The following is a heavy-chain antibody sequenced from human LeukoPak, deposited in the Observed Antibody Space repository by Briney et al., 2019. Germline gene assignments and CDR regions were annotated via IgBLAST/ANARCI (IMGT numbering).Heavy chain of an antibody. CDR1: GGSISSGSYY. CDR2: IYTSGST. J-gene: IGHJ4*02. D-gene: IGHD3-22*01. Sequence: PSETLSLTCTVSGGSISSGSYYWSWIRQPAGKGLEWIGRIYTSGSTNYNPSLKSRVTISVDTSKNQFSLKLSSVTAADTAVYYCARSSGYYGSYFDYWGQGTLVTVSS. CDR3: ARSSGYYGSYFDY. V-gene: IGHV4-61*02.